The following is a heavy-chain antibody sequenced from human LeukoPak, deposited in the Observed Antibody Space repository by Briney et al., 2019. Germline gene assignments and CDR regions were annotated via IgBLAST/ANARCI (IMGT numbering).Heavy chain of an antibody. V-gene: IGHV4-59*01. CDR2: IYYSGST. CDR3: ARSVVVAATTAFDI. J-gene: IGHJ3*02. D-gene: IGHD2-15*01. Sequence: SETLSLTCTVSSGSISDYYWSWIRQPPGKGLEWIGYIYYSGSTNYNPSLKSRVTISVDTSKNQFSLKLSSVTAADTAVHYCARSVVVAATTAFDIWGQGTMVTVSS. CDR1: SGSISDYY.